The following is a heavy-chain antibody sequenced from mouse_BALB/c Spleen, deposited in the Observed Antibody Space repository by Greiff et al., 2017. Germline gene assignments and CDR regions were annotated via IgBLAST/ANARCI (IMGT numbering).Heavy chain of an antibody. CDR1: GYTFTSYW. D-gene: IGHD4-1*01. V-gene: IGHV1-7*01. CDR3: ARTGDTAMDY. CDR2: INPSTGYT. Sequence: QVHVKQSGAELAKPGASVKMSCKASGYTFTSYWMHWVKQRPGQGLEWIGYINPSTGYTEYNQKFKDKATLTADKSSSTAYMQLSSLTSEDSAVYYCARTGDTAMDYWGQGTSVTVSS. J-gene: IGHJ4*01.